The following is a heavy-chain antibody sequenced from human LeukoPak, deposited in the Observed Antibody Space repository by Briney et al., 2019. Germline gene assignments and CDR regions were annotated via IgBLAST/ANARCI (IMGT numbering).Heavy chain of an antibody. CDR2: INHSGST. V-gene: IGHV4-4*02. CDR1: GGSISRSNW. D-gene: IGHD6-13*01. CDR3: ASVAAAGTNWFDP. J-gene: IGHJ5*02. Sequence: SETLSLTCAVSGGSISRSNWWSWVRQSPGKGLEWIGEINHSGSTNYNPSLKSRVTISVDTSKNQFSLKLSSVTAADTAVYYCASVAAAGTNWFDPWGQGTLVTVSS.